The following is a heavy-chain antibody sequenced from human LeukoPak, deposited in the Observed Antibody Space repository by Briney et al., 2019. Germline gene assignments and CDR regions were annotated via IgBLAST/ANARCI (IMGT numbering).Heavy chain of an antibody. CDR1: GYTFTSYY. D-gene: IGHD2-2*01. V-gene: IGHV1-46*01. Sequence: EASVKVSCKASGYTFTSYYMHWVRQAPGQGLEWMGIINPSGGSTSYAQKFQGRVTMTRDTSTSTVYMELSSLRSEDTAVYYCARGSPCGNTSCPALYYYYGMDVWGQGTTVTVSS. J-gene: IGHJ6*02. CDR2: INPSGGST. CDR3: ARGSPCGNTSCPALYYYYGMDV.